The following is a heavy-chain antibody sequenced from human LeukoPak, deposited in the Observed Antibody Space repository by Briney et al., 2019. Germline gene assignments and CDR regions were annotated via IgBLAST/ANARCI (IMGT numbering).Heavy chain of an antibody. Sequence: SETLSLTCTVSGGSISTSSYYWSWIRQPAGKRLEWIGRIYTSGSTNYNPSLKSRVTISEDTSRNQFSLELHSETAADTAVYYCARGFSNFGLDSWGQGTLVTVSS. V-gene: IGHV4-61*02. CDR2: IYTSGST. D-gene: IGHD4-11*01. CDR1: GGSISTSSYY. J-gene: IGHJ4*02. CDR3: ARGFSNFGLDS.